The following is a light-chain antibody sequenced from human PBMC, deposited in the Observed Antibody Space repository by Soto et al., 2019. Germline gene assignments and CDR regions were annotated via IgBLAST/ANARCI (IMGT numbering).Light chain of an antibody. CDR3: QQYGTSPRT. J-gene: IGKJ1*01. V-gene: IGKV3-20*01. CDR2: GAS. CDR1: QSINSNY. Sequence: EIVLTQSPGTLSLSPGERATLSCRASQSINSNYLAWYQLKPGQAPRLLIYGASIRATAIPDRFSGSVSGTDFTLTISRLDPEDFALYFCQQYGTSPRTFGQGTKVEIK.